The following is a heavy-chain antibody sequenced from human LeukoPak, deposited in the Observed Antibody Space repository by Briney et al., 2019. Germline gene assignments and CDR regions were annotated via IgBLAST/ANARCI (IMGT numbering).Heavy chain of an antibody. D-gene: IGHD2-15*01. CDR2: IIPIFGIA. CDR3: AKGYCSGGRCYPGMDV. CDR1: GGTFSSYA. Sequence: GASVKVSCKASGGTFSSYAISWVRQAPGQGLEWMGRIIPIFGIANYAQKFQGRVTITAEKSTSTAYMELSSLRSEDTAVYYCAKGYCSGGRCYPGMDVWGQGTTVTVSS. J-gene: IGHJ6*02. V-gene: IGHV1-69*04.